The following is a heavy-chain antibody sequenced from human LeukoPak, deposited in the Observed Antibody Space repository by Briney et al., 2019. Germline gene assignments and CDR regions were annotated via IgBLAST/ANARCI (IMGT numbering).Heavy chain of an antibody. J-gene: IGHJ4*02. CDR3: ARWDCSGGSCYNPIFDY. CDR2: IYHSGST. D-gene: IGHD2-15*01. CDR1: GYSISSGYY. Sequence: SETLSLTCAVSGYSISSGYYWGWIRQPPGKGLEWIGSIYHSGSTYYNPSLRSRVTISVDTSKNQFSLKLSSVTAADTAVYYCARWDCSGGSCYNPIFDYWGQGTLVTVSS. V-gene: IGHV4-38-2*01.